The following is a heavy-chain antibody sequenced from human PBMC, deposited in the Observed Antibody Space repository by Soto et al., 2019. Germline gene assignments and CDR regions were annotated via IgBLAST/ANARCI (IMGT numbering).Heavy chain of an antibody. CDR3: ARAASVLEWLLYDYYYYYMDV. CDR2: ISAYNGNT. V-gene: IGHV1-18*01. CDR1: GYTFTSYG. Sequence: ASVKVSCKASGYTFTSYGISWVRQAPGQGLEWMGWISAYNGNTNYAQKLQGRVTMTTDTSTSTAYMELRSLRSDDTAVYYCARAASVLEWLLYDYYYYYMDVWGKGTTVTVSS. J-gene: IGHJ6*03. D-gene: IGHD3-3*01.